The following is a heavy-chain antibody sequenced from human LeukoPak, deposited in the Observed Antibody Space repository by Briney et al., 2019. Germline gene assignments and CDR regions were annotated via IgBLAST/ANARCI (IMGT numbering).Heavy chain of an antibody. D-gene: IGHD3-10*01. CDR2: INHSGST. V-gene: IGHV4-34*01. CDR1: GGSFSGYY. CDR3: AREGYYYGSGSYYYYMDV. J-gene: IGHJ6*03. Sequence: SETLSLTCAVYGGSFSGYYWSWIRQPPGKGLEWIGEINHSGSTNYNPSLKSRVTMSVDTSKNQFSLKLSSVTAADTAVYYCAREGYYYGSGSYYYYMDVWGKGTTVTISS.